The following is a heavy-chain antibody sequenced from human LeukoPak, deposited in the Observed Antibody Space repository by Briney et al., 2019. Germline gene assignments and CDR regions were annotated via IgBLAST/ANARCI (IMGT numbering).Heavy chain of an antibody. CDR1: GYTFTSYG. CDR2: INPNSGGT. Sequence: ASVKVSCKASGYTFTSYGISWVRQAPGQGLEWMGWINPNSGGTNYAQKFQGRVTMTRDTSISTAYMELSRLRSDDTAVYYCARDHQMTNYYDSSGYYKGFDPWGQGTLVTVSS. J-gene: IGHJ5*02. V-gene: IGHV1-2*02. D-gene: IGHD3-22*01. CDR3: ARDHQMTNYYDSSGYYKGFDP.